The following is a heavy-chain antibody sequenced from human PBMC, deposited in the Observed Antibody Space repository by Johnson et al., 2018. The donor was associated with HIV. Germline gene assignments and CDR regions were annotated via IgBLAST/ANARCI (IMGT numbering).Heavy chain of an antibody. CDR1: RFTFRSYA. CDR2: ISYAGRDT. Sequence: QVQLVESGGGVVLPGGSLRLSCAASRFTFRSYALHWVRQAPGKGLEWLAIISYAGRDTWYADSVKGRFTVSRDTSKNTLYLQMNSLRAEDTAVYYCAKDLSSQLLWFIRDGFDVWGQGTMVTVSS. CDR3: AKDLSSQLLWFIRDGFDV. J-gene: IGHJ3*01. V-gene: IGHV3-30-3*01. D-gene: IGHD3-10*01.